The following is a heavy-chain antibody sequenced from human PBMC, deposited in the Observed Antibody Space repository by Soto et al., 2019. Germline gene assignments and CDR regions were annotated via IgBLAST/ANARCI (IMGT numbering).Heavy chain of an antibody. D-gene: IGHD2-21*02. CDR1: GLTFSGHW. Sequence: QSVGSLRLSCAASGLTFSGHWMTWVRQTPGEGLQWVAAIKPDGSETFYVDSVKGRFTISRDNARNSLFLQMDSLRAEDTAVYYCTSRPSGMTYHAVFDFWGQGTLVTVS. V-gene: IGHV3-7*03. CDR3: TSRPSGMTYHAVFDF. CDR2: IKPDGSET. J-gene: IGHJ4*02.